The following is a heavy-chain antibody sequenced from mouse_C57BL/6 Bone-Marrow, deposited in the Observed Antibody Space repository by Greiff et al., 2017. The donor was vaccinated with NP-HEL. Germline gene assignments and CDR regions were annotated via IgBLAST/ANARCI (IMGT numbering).Heavy chain of an antibody. CDR2: INPNYGTT. V-gene: IGHV1-39*01. J-gene: IGHJ3*01. Sequence: EVQLQQSGPELVKPGASVKISCKASGYSFTDYNMNWVKQSNGKSLEWIGVINPNYGTTSYNQKFKGKATLTVDQSSRTAYMQRNSLTSEDSAVYYDARRRSTAEFSFAYWGQGTLVTVSA. D-gene: IGHD1-1*01. CDR1: GYSFTDYN. CDR3: ARRRSTAEFSFAY.